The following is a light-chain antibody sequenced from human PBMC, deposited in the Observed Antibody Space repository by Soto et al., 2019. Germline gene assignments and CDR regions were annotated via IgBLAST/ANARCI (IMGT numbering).Light chain of an antibody. Sequence: IVLTQSPGTLSLSPGERATLSCRASQSVSSSNLAWYQQKPGQAPRLLIYGASSRATGIPDRFSGGGSGTDFTLTISRLEPEDFAVYYCQQYGSSPLTFGGGTKVEIK. J-gene: IGKJ4*01. CDR3: QQYGSSPLT. V-gene: IGKV3-20*01. CDR2: GAS. CDR1: QSVSSSN.